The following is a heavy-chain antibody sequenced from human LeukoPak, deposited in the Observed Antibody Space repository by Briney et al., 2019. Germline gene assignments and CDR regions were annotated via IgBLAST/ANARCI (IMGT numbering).Heavy chain of an antibody. CDR1: GFIFSSYS. CDR2: ISSSSGTI. Sequence: GGSLRLPCAASGFIFSSYSMNWVRQAPGKGPEWVAYISSSSGTIYYADSVKGRFTISRDSAKNTLYLQLNSLRDEDTAVYYCARDRGYYGSGSFYHDYWGQGTLVTVSS. D-gene: IGHD3-10*01. J-gene: IGHJ4*02. V-gene: IGHV3-48*02. CDR3: ARDRGYYGSGSFYHDY.